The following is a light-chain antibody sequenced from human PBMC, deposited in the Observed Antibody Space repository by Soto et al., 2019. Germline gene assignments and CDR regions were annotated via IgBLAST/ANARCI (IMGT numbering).Light chain of an antibody. CDR3: QSYDSSLSGWV. V-gene: IGLV1-40*01. CDR2: GNS. Sequence: QPVLTQPPSVSGAPGQRVTISCTGSNSNIGAGYDVHWYQQLPGTAPKLLIYGNSNRPSGVPDRFSGSKSGTSASLAITGLQAEDEADYHCQSYDSSLSGWVFGGGTKLTVL. CDR1: NSNIGAGYD. J-gene: IGLJ3*02.